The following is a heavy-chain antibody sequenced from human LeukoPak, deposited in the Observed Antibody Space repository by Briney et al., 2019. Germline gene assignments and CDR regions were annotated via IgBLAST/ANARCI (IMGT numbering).Heavy chain of an antibody. CDR1: GFNFNTYS. D-gene: IGHD2-2*01. CDR2: ISSSSSTI. CDR3: ARDEPDGGSAS. J-gene: IGHJ4*02. Sequence: GGSLRLSCAASGFNFNTYSMTWVRQPPGKGLEWVSYISSSSSTIFYGDSVKGRFTISRDNAKSSLYLQMNSLRAEDTAVYYCARDEPDGGSASRGQGTLVTVSS. V-gene: IGHV3-48*01.